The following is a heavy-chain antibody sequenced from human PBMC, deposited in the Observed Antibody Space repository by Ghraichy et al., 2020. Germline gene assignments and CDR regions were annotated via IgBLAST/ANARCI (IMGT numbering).Heavy chain of an antibody. V-gene: IGHV3-74*01. CDR1: GFTFSSYW. CDR2: INSDGSST. J-gene: IGHJ6*02. D-gene: IGHD3-10*01. Sequence: GGSLRLSCAASGFTFSSYWMHWVRQAPGKGLVWVSRINSDGSSTSYADSVKGRFTISRDNAKNTLYLQMNSLRAEDTAVYYCARDRVSPGCCYYGMDVWGQGTTVTVSS. CDR3: ARDRVSPGCCYYGMDV.